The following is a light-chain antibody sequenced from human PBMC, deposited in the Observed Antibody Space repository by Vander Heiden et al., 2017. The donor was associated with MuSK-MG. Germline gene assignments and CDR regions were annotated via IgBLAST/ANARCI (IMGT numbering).Light chain of an antibody. CDR1: QSISSY. V-gene: IGKV1-39*01. CDR2: AAS. CDR3: QQSDSTPRT. J-gene: IGKJ1*01. Sequence: IKMPHSPSSLSASVGDRVTITCRASQSISSYLNWYQQKPGKAPKLLIYAASSLQSGVPSRFSGSGSGTDFTLTISRLQPEDFATYYCQQSDSTPRTFGQGTKVEIK.